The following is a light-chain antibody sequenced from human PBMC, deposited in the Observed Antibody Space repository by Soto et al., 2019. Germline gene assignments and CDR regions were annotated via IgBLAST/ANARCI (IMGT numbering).Light chain of an antibody. Sequence: QSALTQPASVSGSPGQSITISCTGTSSDVGTNKYVSWYQQHPGKAPQLIIYEVFNRPSGVSNRFSVSKSGNTASLTISGLQAEDEADYYCSSYTPTTWVFGGGTKVTVL. J-gene: IGLJ3*02. CDR3: SSYTPTTWV. CDR1: SSDVGTNKY. V-gene: IGLV2-14*01. CDR2: EVF.